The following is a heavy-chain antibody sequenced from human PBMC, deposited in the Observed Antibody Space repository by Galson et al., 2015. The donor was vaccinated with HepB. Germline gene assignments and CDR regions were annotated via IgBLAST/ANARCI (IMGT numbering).Heavy chain of an antibody. CDR3: ARDGRYFDY. CDR2: ISYDGGNT. CDR1: GFTFSSYA. V-gene: IGHV3-30-3*01. D-gene: IGHD1-26*01. J-gene: IGHJ4*02. Sequence: SLRLSCAASGFTFSSYAMHWVRQAPGKGLEWVAVISYDGGNTYYADSVKGRFTISRDNSKNTLYLQMNSLRAEDTAVYYCARDGRYFDYWGQGTLVTVSS.